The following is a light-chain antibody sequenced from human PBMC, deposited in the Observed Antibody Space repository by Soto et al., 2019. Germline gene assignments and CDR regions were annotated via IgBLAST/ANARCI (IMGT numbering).Light chain of an antibody. CDR3: LQDFNYPWS. CDR2: GAS. V-gene: IGKV1-6*01. J-gene: IGKJ1*01. CDR1: QSIFNY. Sequence: IQMTQSPSSLSASVGDRVTITCRASQSIFNYVNWYQQKPGKVPKLLIYGASNLQRGVPSRFSGSGSGTIFTLTISSLQPEDFGTYYCLQDFNYPWSFGQGTKVDIK.